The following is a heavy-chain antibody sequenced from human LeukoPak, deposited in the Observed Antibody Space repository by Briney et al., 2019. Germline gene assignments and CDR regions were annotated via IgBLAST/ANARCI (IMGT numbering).Heavy chain of an antibody. V-gene: IGHV3-30*02. CDR1: GFTFSSYA. CDR2: IRYDGSNK. Sequence: GGSLRLSCPASGFTFSSYAMHWVRQAPGKGLEWVAFIRYDGSNKYYSDSVKGRFTISRDNSKNTLYLQMNSLRAEDTAVYYCAKDRDSYGYYPYYFDYWGQGTLVTVSS. CDR3: AKDRDSYGYYPYYFDY. D-gene: IGHD3-22*01. J-gene: IGHJ4*02.